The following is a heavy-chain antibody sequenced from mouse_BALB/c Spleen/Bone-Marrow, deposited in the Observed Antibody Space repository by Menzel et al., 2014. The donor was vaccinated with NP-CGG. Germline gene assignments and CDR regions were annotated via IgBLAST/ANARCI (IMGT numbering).Heavy chain of an antibody. Sequence: AQLVESGAELVRPGSSVKISCKASGYVFTDYWMNCLRQRPGQGLGWIGQIFPVNADTNYKANFKDKVTLTADKSSTTAYMQLNSLTSEDAAVYFCARFATGSFAYWGQGTLVTVSA. CDR3: ARFATGSFAY. D-gene: IGHD1-1*01. CDR1: GYVFTDYW. CDR2: IFPVNADT. J-gene: IGHJ3*01. V-gene: IGHV1-80*01.